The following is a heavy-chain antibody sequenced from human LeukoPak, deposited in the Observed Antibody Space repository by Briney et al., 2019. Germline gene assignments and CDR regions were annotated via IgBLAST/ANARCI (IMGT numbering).Heavy chain of an antibody. Sequence: SETLSLTCAVYGGSFSGYYWSWIRQPPGKGLEWIGEINHSGSTNYNPSLKSRVTISVDTSKNQFSLKLSSVTAADTAVYYCARLGRRYYDILTGYSESSPFDYWGQGTLVTVSS. CDR2: INHSGST. CDR3: ARLGRRYYDILTGYSESSPFDY. CDR1: GGSFSGYY. D-gene: IGHD3-9*01. J-gene: IGHJ4*02. V-gene: IGHV4-34*01.